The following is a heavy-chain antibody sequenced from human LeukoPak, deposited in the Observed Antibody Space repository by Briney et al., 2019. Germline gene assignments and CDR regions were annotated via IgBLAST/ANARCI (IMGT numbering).Heavy chain of an antibody. V-gene: IGHV1-18*01. CDR3: ARDPLVGATRLFYFDY. D-gene: IGHD1-26*01. CDR2: ISAYNGNT. J-gene: IGHJ4*02. CDR1: GYTFTSYG. Sequence: GASVKVSCKASGYTFTSYGIIWVRQAPGQGLEWMGWISAYNGNTNYAQKLRGRVTMTTDTSTSTAYMGLRSLRSDDTAVYYCARDPLVGATRLFYFDYWGQGTLVTVSS.